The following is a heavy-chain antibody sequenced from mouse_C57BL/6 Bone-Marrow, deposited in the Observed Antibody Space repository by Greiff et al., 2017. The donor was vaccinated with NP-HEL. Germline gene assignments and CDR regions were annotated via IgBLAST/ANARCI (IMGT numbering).Heavy chain of an antibody. CDR2: IYPRSGNT. Sequence: VQRVESGAELARPGASVKLSCKASGYTFTSYGISWVKQRTGQGLEWIGEIYPRSGNTYYNEKFKGKATLTADKSSSTAYMELRSLTSEDSAVYFCARKVIYYDPYYAMDYWGQGTSVTVSS. CDR1: GYTFTSYG. D-gene: IGHD2-4*01. V-gene: IGHV1-81*01. CDR3: ARKVIYYDPYYAMDY. J-gene: IGHJ4*01.